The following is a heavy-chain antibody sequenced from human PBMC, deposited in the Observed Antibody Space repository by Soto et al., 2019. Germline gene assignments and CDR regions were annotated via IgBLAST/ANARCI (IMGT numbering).Heavy chain of an antibody. V-gene: IGHV4-59*08. J-gene: IGHJ4*02. Sequence: SETLSLTCTVSGGSISSYYWSWIRQPPGKGLEWIGYIYYCGSTNYNPSLKSRVTISVGTSKNQYSVKLSSVSAADTAVYYYAGSHYDYIWGSYRYTSNFDYWGQGTLVTVSS. CDR2: IYYCGST. CDR1: GGSISSYY. D-gene: IGHD3-16*02. CDR3: AGSHYDYIWGSYRYTSNFDY.